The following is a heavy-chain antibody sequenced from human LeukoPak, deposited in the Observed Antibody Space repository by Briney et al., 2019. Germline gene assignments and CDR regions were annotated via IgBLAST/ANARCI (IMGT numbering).Heavy chain of an antibody. CDR1: GGSISSYY. CDR3: AREEIRGDYYDSRAYFDY. Sequence: SETLSLTCTVSGGSISSYYWSWIRQPPGKGLEWIGYIYYSGSTNYNPSLKSRVTISVDTSKNQFSLKLSSVTAADTAVYYCAREEIRGDYYDSRAYFDYWGQGTLVTVSS. D-gene: IGHD3-22*01. J-gene: IGHJ4*02. CDR2: IYYSGST. V-gene: IGHV4-59*01.